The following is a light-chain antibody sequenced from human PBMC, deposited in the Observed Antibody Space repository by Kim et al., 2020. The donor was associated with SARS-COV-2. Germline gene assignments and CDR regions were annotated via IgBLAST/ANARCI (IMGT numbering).Light chain of an antibody. CDR3: QQTSSTPRT. Sequence: DIQMTQSPTSLSASVGDRVTITCRASQSISSYLNWYQQKPGRAPTLLIYAASSLQSGVPSRFSGSGSGTDFTLTISSLQPEDSATYYCQQTSSTPRTFGQGTKVDIK. V-gene: IGKV1-39*01. CDR2: AAS. CDR1: QSISSY. J-gene: IGKJ1*01.